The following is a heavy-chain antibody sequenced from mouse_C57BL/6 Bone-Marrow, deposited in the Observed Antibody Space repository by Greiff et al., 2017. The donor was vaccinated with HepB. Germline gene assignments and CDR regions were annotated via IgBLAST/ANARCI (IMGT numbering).Heavy chain of an antibody. CDR3: AFYYGSTPRAMDY. CDR2: IYPGDGDT. CDR1: GYAFSSSW. J-gene: IGHJ4*01. D-gene: IGHD1-1*01. Sequence: VQLQQSGPELVKPGASVKISCKASGYAFSSSWMNWVKQRPGKGLEWIGRIYPGDGDTNYNGKFKGKATLTAEKSSSTAYMQLSSLTSEDSAVYFCAFYYGSTPRAMDYWGQGTSVTVSS. V-gene: IGHV1-82*01.